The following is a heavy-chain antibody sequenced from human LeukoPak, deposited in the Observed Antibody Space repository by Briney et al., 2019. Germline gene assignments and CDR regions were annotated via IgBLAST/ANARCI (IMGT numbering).Heavy chain of an antibody. CDR3: ARTGGLDSSGYDY. CDR2: INHSGST. J-gene: IGHJ4*02. CDR1: GGSFGGYY. Sequence: SETLSLTCAVYGGSFGGYYWSWIRQPPGKGLEWIGEINHSGSTNYNPSLKSRVTISVDTSKNQFSLKLSSVTAADTAVYYCARTGGLDSSGYDYWGQGTLVTVSS. V-gene: IGHV4-34*01. D-gene: IGHD3-22*01.